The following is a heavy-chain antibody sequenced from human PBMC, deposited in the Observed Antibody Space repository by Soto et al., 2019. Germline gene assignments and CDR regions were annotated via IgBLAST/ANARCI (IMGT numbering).Heavy chain of an antibody. V-gene: IGHV4-31*03. CDR1: GGSISSGGYY. Sequence: SETLSLTCTVSGGSISSGGYYWSWIRQHPGKGLEWIVYMYYSGSTYYNPSLKSGVTISVDTDKNQFSLKLRLVTAAETAVYYCARASEDDYAAGGSGSFDYWGQGTLVTVSS. D-gene: IGHD3-10*01. J-gene: IGHJ4*02. CDR2: MYYSGST. CDR3: ARASEDDYAAGGSGSFDY.